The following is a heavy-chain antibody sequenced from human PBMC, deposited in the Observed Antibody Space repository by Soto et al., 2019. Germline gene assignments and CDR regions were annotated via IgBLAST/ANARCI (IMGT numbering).Heavy chain of an antibody. Sequence: SVKVSCKASGGTFSSYAISWVRKAPGQGLEWMGGIIPIFGTANYAQKFQGRVTITADESTSTAYMELSSLRSEDTAVYYCARGSPLDYYGSGSFPYYYYGMDVWGQGTTVTVSS. V-gene: IGHV1-69*13. J-gene: IGHJ6*02. CDR2: IIPIFGTA. CDR3: ARGSPLDYYGSGSFPYYYYGMDV. CDR1: GGTFSSYA. D-gene: IGHD3-10*01.